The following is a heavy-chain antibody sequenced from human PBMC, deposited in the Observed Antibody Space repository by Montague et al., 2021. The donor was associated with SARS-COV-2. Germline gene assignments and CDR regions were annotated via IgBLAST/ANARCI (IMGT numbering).Heavy chain of an antibody. CDR2: IYYSGST. Sequence: SETLSLTCTVSGGSIRSSSYYWGWIRQPPGKGLEWIGGIYYSGSTYYNPSLKSRVTISVDTSKNQFSLKLSSVTAADTAVYYCARFPTSYYYDSKAAPATPDAFDIWGQGTMVTVSS. CDR1: GGSIRSSSYY. CDR3: ARFPTSYYYDSKAAPATPDAFDI. D-gene: IGHD3-22*01. V-gene: IGHV4-39*01. J-gene: IGHJ3*02.